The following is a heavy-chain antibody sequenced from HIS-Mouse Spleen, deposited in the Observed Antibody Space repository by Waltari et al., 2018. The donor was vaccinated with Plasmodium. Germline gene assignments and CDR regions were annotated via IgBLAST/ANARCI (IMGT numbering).Heavy chain of an antibody. Sequence: QVQLVESGGGVVQPGGSLRLVCAPSGLPFRGCGIHWFGQAPGKGLGCVAVIWYDGSNKYYADSVKGRFTISRDNSKNTLYLQMNSLRAEDTAVYYCAKVAQGTRDAFDIWGQGTMVTVSS. J-gene: IGHJ3*02. CDR1: GLPFRGCG. CDR3: AKVAQGTRDAFDI. V-gene: IGHV3-33*06. CDR2: IWYDGSNK. D-gene: IGHD2-8*01.